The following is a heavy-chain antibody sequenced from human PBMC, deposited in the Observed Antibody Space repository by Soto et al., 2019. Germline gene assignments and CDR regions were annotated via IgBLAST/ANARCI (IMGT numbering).Heavy chain of an antibody. CDR1: GFTFGSYA. J-gene: IGHJ3*01. V-gene: IGHV3-30-3*01. CDR3: ARDYNHLEDDDAFAV. Sequence: QAPLMQSGGGVVQPGRSLRLSCAASGFTFGSYAMHWVRQAPGKGLEWVAFISYDGTNKYYADSVRGRFTISRDNSENMLSLQMTSLRPEDTAVYYCARDYNHLEDDDAFAVWGQGTMVTVS. D-gene: IGHD3-10*01. CDR2: ISYDGTNK.